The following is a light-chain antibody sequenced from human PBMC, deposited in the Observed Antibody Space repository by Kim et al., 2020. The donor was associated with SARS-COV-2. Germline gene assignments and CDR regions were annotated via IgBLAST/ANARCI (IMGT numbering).Light chain of an antibody. CDR3: SSYAGKNNWI. CDR2: DVS. Sequence: QSALTQPPSASGSPGQSVTISCTGTSSDVSWFQQHPGKAPKLMIYDVSKRPSGVPDRFSGSKSGNTASLTVSGLQAEDEAVYYCSSYAGKNNWIFGG. J-gene: IGLJ2*01. CDR1: SSD. V-gene: IGLV2-8*01.